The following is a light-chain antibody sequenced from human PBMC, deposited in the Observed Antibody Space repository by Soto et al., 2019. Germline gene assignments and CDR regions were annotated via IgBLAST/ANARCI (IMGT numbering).Light chain of an antibody. J-gene: IGKJ2*01. CDR1: QDISNY. CDR3: QQYDNLLPYT. CDR2: DAS. V-gene: IGKV1-33*01. Sequence: DIQMTQSPSSLSASVGDRVTITCQASQDISNYLNWYQQKPGKAPKLLIYDASNLETGVPSRFSGSGSGTDFPITISSLQAEDIGTYYCQQYDNLLPYTFGQGTKLEIK.